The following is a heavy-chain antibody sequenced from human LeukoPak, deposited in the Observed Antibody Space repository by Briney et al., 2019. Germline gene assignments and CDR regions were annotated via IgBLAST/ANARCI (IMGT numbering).Heavy chain of an antibody. J-gene: IGHJ3*02. CDR2: IKQDGSEK. V-gene: IGHV3-7*01. D-gene: IGHD2-15*01. CDR3: ATPGGVVAATGDAFDI. Sequence: TGGSLRLSCAASGFTFSSYWMSWVRQAPGKGLEWVANIKQDGSEKYYVDSVKGRFTISRDNAKKSLYLQMNSLRAEDTAVYYCATPGGVVAATGDAFDIWGQGTMVTVSS. CDR1: GFTFSSYW.